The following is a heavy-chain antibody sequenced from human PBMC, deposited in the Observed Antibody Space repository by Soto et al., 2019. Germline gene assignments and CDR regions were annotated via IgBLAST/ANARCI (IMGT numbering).Heavy chain of an antibody. CDR1: GFTFSSYS. Sequence: EVQLVESGGGLVQPGGSLRLSCAASGFTFSSYSMNWVRQAPGKGLEWVSYISRSSSTIYYADSVKGRFTISRDNAKNSLYLQMNSLRAEDTAVYYCAREDSSSWLNWFDPWGQGTLVTVSS. CDR3: AREDSSSWLNWFDP. D-gene: IGHD6-13*01. J-gene: IGHJ5*02. CDR2: ISRSSSTI. V-gene: IGHV3-48*01.